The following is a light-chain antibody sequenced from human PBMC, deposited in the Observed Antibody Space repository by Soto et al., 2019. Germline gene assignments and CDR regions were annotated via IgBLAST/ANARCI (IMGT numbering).Light chain of an antibody. CDR2: KAF. CDR3: QQYNSYSLT. Sequence: DLQMTQSPSTPSASVGDRVTITFRASQSISSWLAWYQQKPGKAPKLLIYKAFSLESGVPSRFSGSGSGTEFTLTISSLQPDDFATYYCQQYNSYSLTFGGGTKVDIK. CDR1: QSISSW. J-gene: IGKJ4*01. V-gene: IGKV1-5*03.